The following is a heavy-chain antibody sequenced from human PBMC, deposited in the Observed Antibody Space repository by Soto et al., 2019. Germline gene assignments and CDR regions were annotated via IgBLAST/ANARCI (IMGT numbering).Heavy chain of an antibody. CDR1: GGSISSYY. CDR3: ARGMDYYDSSGYYCLDY. D-gene: IGHD3-22*01. Sequence: SETLSLTCTVSGGSISSYYWSWIRQPPGKGLEWIGYIYYSGSTNYNPSLKSRVTISVDTSKNQFSLKPSSVTAADTAVYYCARGMDYYDSSGYYCLDYWGQGTLVTVSS. V-gene: IGHV4-59*12. J-gene: IGHJ4*02. CDR2: IYYSGST.